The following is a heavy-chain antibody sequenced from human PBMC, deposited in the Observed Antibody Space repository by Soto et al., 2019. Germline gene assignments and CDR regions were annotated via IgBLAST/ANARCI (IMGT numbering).Heavy chain of an antibody. CDR1: GFTFSDYY. CDR2: ISSSGSTI. J-gene: IGHJ6*02. V-gene: IGHV3-11*01. Sequence: QVQLVESGGGLVKPGGSLRLSCAASGFTFSDYYMSWIRQAPGKGLEWVSYISSSGSTIYYADSVKGRFTISRDNAKNALYLQMNSLRVEDRAVYYCASPTVTPHYGMDVWGQGTTVTVSS. CDR3: ASPTVTPHYGMDV. D-gene: IGHD4-17*01.